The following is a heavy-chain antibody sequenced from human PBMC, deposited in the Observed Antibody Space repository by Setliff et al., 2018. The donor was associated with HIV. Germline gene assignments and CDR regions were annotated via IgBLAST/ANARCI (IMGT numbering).Heavy chain of an antibody. V-gene: IGHV3-20*04. CDR1: GFTFDDYA. CDR2: INWDGSAV. J-gene: IGHJ4*02. D-gene: IGHD3-3*01. CDR3: ARWRWQQSEFDC. Sequence: GSLRLSCAASGFTFDDYAMNWVRQPPGKGLEWISGINWDGSAVGYADSVKGRFTVSRDNAKDSLYLQMDSLRTDDTAVYYCARWRWQQSEFDCWGQGTLVTVSS.